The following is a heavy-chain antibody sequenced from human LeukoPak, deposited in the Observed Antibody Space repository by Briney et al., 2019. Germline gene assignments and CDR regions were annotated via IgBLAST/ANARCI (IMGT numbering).Heavy chain of an antibody. V-gene: IGHV3-74*03. CDR1: GFTFSSHW. D-gene: IGHD3-22*01. J-gene: IGHJ5*02. Sequence: GGSLRLSCAASGFTFSSHWMHWVRHAPGKGLVWVSRINGDGSNTTYADSVKGRFTTSRDNAKNTLFLQMNSLRVEDTAVYYCVRGQIGVSVIVHWGQGTLVTVSS. CDR3: VRGQIGVSVIVH. CDR2: INGDGSNT.